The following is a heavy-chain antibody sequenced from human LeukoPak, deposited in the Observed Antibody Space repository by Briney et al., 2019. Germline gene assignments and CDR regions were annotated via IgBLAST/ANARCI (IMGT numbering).Heavy chain of an antibody. CDR2: MNPNSGNT. CDR3: ARGDSSGWYFDY. D-gene: IGHD6-19*01. CDR1: GYTFTSYD. J-gene: IGHJ4*02. V-gene: IGHV1-8*03. Sequence: ASVKVSCKASGYTFTSYDINWVRQATGQGLEWMGWMNPNSGNTGYAQKFQGRVTITRNTSISTAYMELSSLRSEDTAVYYCARGDSSGWYFDYWGQGTLVTVSS.